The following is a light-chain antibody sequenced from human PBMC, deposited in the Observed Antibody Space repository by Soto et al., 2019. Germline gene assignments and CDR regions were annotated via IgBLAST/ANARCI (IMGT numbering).Light chain of an antibody. CDR2: DGS. CDR3: QQRTRWTMT. J-gene: IGKJ5*01. V-gene: IGKV3-11*01. CDR1: QNLHSF. Sequence: EIVLTQSPATLSVSPGERVTLSCRASQNLHSFLNWYQQRPGQAPRPLIYDGSKRAAGVPDRISGDGSGTDYTLRISTLDPKAFHVYYCQQRTRWTMTCGPGTRLE.